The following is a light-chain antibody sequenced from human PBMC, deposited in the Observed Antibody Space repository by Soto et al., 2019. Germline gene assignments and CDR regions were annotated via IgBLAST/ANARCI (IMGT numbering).Light chain of an antibody. V-gene: IGKV3-11*01. J-gene: IGKJ4*01. CDR3: QQRNNWPS. Sequence: EIVLTQSPATLSLSPGERATLSCRASQSVNNYLAWYQQKPGQAPRPLISDTSNRATGIPSRFSGSGSGTEFTLTISSLEAEAFAVYYCQQRNNWPSFGGGTRVEIK. CDR1: QSVNNY. CDR2: DTS.